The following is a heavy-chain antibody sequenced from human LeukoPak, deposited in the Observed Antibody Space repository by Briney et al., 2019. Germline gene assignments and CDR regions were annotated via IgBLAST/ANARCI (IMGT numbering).Heavy chain of an antibody. CDR3: AGGDSSGYYLPTKRTFDY. D-gene: IGHD3-22*01. CDR2: IIPIFGTA. J-gene: IGHJ4*02. CDR1: GGTFSSYA. V-gene: IGHV1-69*13. Sequence: SVKVSCKASGGTFSSYAISWVRQAPGQGLEWMGGIIPIFGTAHYAQKFQGRVTITADESTSTAYMELSSLRSEDTAVYYCAGGDSSGYYLPTKRTFDYWGQGTLVTVSS.